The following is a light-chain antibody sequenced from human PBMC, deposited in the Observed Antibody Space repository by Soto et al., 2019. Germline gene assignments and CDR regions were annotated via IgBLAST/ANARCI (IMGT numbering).Light chain of an antibody. J-gene: IGKJ2*01. CDR3: QFYLPTPQAYT. Sequence: EIVLTQSPGTLSLSPGERATLSCRTSLFVYNSQLACYQQWSGHSPRLLIHGASSRAAGIPDRFSGSGSRTDVILTVSRMEPEDFAVYYCQFYLPTPQAYTLGKGTKLEIK. V-gene: IGKV3-20*01. CDR2: GAS. CDR1: LFVYNSQ.